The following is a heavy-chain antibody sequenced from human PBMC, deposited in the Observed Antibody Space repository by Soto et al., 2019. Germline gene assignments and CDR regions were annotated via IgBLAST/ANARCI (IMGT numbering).Heavy chain of an antibody. CDR2: ISYEGSNT. V-gene: IGHV3-30-3*01. Sequence: GGSLRLSCVASGFTFDTYGIHWVRQAPGKGLQWVALISYEGSNTYYADSVRGRFTISRDNSKDTLYLQMNTLGPEDTGLYYCARVTPGNNLYYFSGLDFWGQGTSVTVSS. D-gene: IGHD1-1*01. J-gene: IGHJ6*02. CDR3: ARVTPGNNLYYFSGLDF. CDR1: GFTFDTYG.